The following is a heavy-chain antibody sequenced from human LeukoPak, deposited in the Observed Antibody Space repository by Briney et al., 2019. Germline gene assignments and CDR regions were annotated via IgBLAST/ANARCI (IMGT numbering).Heavy chain of an antibody. CDR1: GYTFTGYC. D-gene: IGHD2-15*01. J-gene: IGHJ4*02. Sequence: ALVKVSCKASGYTFTGYCMHWVRQAPGQGLEWMGWINPNSGGTNYAQKFQGRVTMTRDTSTSTAYMELSTLRSDDTAVYYCARSRGGSCSYWGQGTLVTVSS. CDR2: INPNSGGT. V-gene: IGHV1-2*02. CDR3: ARSRGGSCSY.